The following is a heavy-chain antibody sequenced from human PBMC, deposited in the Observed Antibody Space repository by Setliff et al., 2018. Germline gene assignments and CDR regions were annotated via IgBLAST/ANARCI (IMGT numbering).Heavy chain of an antibody. CDR2: INHSGST. D-gene: IGHD6-13*01. J-gene: IGHJ5*02. CDR3: ARSRSWYAWFDP. CDR1: GGSFSGYY. V-gene: IGHV4-34*01. Sequence: SETLSLTCAVYGGSFSGYYWSWIRQPPGKGLEWIGEINHSGSTNYNPSLKSRVTISVDTSKNQFSLKLSSVTAADTAVYYCARSRSWYAWFDPWGQGTLVTVSS.